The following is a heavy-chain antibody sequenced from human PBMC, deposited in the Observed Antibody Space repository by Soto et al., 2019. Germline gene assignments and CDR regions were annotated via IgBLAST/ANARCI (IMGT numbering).Heavy chain of an antibody. CDR2: IYASGST. CDR1: GGGFSGYY. D-gene: IGHD3-22*01. J-gene: IGHJ6*02. V-gene: IGHV4-4*07. CDR3: ARDFYGDTSSGYYYYGMDV. Sequence: SETLSLTCAVYGGGFSGYYWSWIRQPTGKGLESIGRIYASGSTDYNPSLKSRVTMSVDTSKNQFSLELTSVTAEDTAVYYCARDFYGDTSSGYYYYGMDVWGQGTTVTVSS.